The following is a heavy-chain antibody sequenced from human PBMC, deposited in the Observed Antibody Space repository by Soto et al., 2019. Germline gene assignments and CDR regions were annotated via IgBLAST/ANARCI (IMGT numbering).Heavy chain of an antibody. CDR3: AREGNDYGDYEGLLGAASDY. Sequence: EVQLVEPGGGLVKPGGSLRLSCAASGFTFSSYSMNWVRQAPGKGLEWVSSISSSSSYIYYADSVKGRFTISRDNAKNSLYLQMNSLRAEDTAVYYCAREGNDYGDYEGLLGAASDYWGQGTLVTVSS. CDR2: ISSSSSYI. D-gene: IGHD4-17*01. V-gene: IGHV3-21*01. J-gene: IGHJ4*02. CDR1: GFTFSSYS.